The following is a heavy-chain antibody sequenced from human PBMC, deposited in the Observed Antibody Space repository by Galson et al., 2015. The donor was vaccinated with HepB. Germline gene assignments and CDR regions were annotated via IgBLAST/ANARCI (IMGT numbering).Heavy chain of an antibody. CDR1: GGSISGYS. Sequence: QVQLQESGPGLVKPSETLSLTCTVSGGSISGYSWTWIRQPPGKGLEWIGDIFYSGSTNYNSSLNSRVTMSVDSSRNQFSLELRFMTAADTAVYYCAKAGGGYVSYWGQGTLVTVSS. J-gene: IGHJ4*02. V-gene: IGHV4-59*01. CDR3: AKAGGGYVSY. D-gene: IGHD5-12*01. CDR2: IFYSGST.